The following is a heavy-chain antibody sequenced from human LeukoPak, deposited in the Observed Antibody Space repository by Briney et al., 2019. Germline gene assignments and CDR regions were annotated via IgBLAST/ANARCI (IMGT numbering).Heavy chain of an antibody. D-gene: IGHD3-22*01. CDR2: INPNSGGT. Sequence: GASVKVSCKASGYTLTGYYMHWVRQAPGQGLEWMGWINPNSGGTNYAQKFQGRVTMTRDTSISTAYMELSRLRSDDTAVYYCARYHDSSGYYYLTWGQGTLVTVSS. CDR3: ARYHDSSGYYYLT. J-gene: IGHJ4*02. CDR1: GYTLTGYY. V-gene: IGHV1-2*02.